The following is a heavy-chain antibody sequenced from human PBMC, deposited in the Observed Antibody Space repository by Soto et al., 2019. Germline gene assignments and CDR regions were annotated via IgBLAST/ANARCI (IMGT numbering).Heavy chain of an antibody. CDR3: AKASSLGVVTYDQNWFDP. Sequence: GGSLRLSCAASGFTFSSYAMSWVRQAPGKGLEWVSAISGSGGSTYYADSVKGRFTISRDNSKNTLYLQMNILRAEDTAVYYCAKASSLGVVTYDQNWFDPWGQGTLVTVSS. V-gene: IGHV3-23*01. CDR2: ISGSGGST. J-gene: IGHJ5*02. D-gene: IGHD3-3*01. CDR1: GFTFSSYA.